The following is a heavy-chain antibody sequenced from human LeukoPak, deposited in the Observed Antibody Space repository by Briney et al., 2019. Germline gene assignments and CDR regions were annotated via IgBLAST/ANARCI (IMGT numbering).Heavy chain of an antibody. CDR3: ARDWYCSSTSCYPSRSAARPNAFDI. CDR2: ISSSSTYI. J-gene: IGHJ3*02. Sequence: PGGSLRLSCAASGFTFSSYSMNWVRQAPGKGLEWVSSISSSSTYIYYADSVKGRFTISRDNAKNSLYLQINSLRAEDTAVYYCARDWYCSSTSCYPSRSAARPNAFDIWGQGTMVTVSS. V-gene: IGHV3-21*04. CDR1: GFTFSSYS. D-gene: IGHD2-2*01.